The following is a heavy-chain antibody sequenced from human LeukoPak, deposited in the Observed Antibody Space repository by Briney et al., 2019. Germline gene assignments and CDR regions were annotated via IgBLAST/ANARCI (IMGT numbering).Heavy chain of an antibody. J-gene: IGHJ4*02. Sequence: SETLSLTCTVSGYSISSGYYWGWIRQAPGKGLEWIGSIYNSGSTYYSPSLKSRVTISVDMSKNQFSLKLSSVTAADTAVYYCARVPTVTFFDYWGQGTLVTVSS. CDR1: GYSISSGYY. D-gene: IGHD4-17*01. CDR2: IYNSGST. CDR3: ARVPTVTFFDY. V-gene: IGHV4-38-2*02.